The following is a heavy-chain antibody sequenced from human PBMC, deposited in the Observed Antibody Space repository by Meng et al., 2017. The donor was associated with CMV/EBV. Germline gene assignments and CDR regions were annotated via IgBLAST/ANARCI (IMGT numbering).Heavy chain of an antibody. CDR1: GFSSTTSW. CDR2: ISRNGRTM. J-gene: IGHJ3*02. D-gene: IGHD2/OR15-2a*01. CDR3: ARLAGCSSTTCQERDAFDI. Sequence: GGSLRLSCAASGFSSTTSWMTWVRQAPGKGLEWICFISRNGRTMYYADSVRGRCAISRDNAKNSLFLQMNDLTAEDTAVYYCARLAGCSSTTCQERDAFDIWGQGTMVTVSS. V-gene: IGHV3-48*04.